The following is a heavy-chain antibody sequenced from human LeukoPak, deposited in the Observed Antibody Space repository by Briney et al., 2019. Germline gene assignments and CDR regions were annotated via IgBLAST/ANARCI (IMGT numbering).Heavy chain of an antibody. J-gene: IGHJ4*02. CDR2: ISAYNGNT. D-gene: IGHD3-9*01. V-gene: IGHV1-18*01. Sequence: ASVTVSCKASGYTFTSYGISWVRQAPGQGLEWMGWISAYNGNTNYAQKLQGRVTMTTDTSTSTACMELRSLRSDDTAVYYCATARYDIVFDYWGQGTLVTVSS. CDR1: GYTFTSYG. CDR3: ATARYDIVFDY.